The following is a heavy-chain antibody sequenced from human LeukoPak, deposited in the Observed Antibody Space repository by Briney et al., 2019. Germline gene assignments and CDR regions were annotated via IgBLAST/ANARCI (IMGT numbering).Heavy chain of an antibody. D-gene: IGHD4-23*01. CDR2: ISGSGGST. CDR3: AKDGRGNSYFDY. J-gene: IGHJ4*02. CDR1: GFTFNSYD. Sequence: GGSLRLSCAASGFTFNSYDMHWVRQAPGKGLEWVSAISGSGGSTYYADSVKGRFTISRDNSKNTLYLQMNSLRAEDTAVYYCAKDGRGNSYFDYWGQGTLVTVSS. V-gene: IGHV3-23*01.